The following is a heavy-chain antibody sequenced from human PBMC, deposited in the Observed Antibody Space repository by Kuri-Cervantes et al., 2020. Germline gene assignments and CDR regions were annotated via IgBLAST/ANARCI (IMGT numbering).Heavy chain of an antibody. CDR3: AKADEDIVVVVAATRTDYYYYGMDV. D-gene: IGHD2-15*01. Sequence: GGSLRLSCAASGFTFSSYAMHWVRQAPGKGLEWVAVISYDGSNKYYADSVKGRFTISRDNSKNTLYLQMNSLRAEDTAVYYCAKADEDIVVVVAATRTDYYYYGMDVWGQGTTVTVSS. V-gene: IGHV3-30-3*01. CDR2: ISYDGSNK. CDR1: GFTFSSYA. J-gene: IGHJ6*02.